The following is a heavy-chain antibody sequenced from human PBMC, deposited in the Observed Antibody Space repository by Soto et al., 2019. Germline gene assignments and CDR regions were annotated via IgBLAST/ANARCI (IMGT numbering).Heavy chain of an antibody. D-gene: IGHD3-22*01. CDR1: GYSFTSYW. CDR2: IYPGDSDT. Sequence: GESLKISCKGSGYSFTSYWIGWVRQMPGKGLEWMGMIYPGDSDTIYSPSFQGQVTISADTSISTAYLQWSSLKASGTAMYYCARRDYYGSSGCSPCAFDIWGQGTMVTVSS. J-gene: IGHJ3*02. V-gene: IGHV5-51*01. CDR3: ARRDYYGSSGCSPCAFDI.